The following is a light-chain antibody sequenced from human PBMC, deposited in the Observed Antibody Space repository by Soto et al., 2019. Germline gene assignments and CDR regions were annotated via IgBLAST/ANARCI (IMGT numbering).Light chain of an antibody. Sequence: QSALTQPASVSGSPGQSITISCTGTSSDVGAYNRVSWYQQHSGKAPKLMIYDVTKRPSGVPDRFSGSKSGNTASLTISGLQAEDESDYYCCSFAGTYTIFGGGTKLTVL. CDR3: CSFAGTYTI. CDR1: SSDVGAYNR. CDR2: DVT. V-gene: IGLV2-11*01. J-gene: IGLJ2*01.